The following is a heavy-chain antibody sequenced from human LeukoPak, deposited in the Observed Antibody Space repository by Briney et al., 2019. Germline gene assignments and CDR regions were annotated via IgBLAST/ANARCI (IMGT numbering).Heavy chain of an antibody. CDR2: IYHSGST. CDR3: AGCGYSFHDAFDI. CDR1: GGSISSGGYS. J-gene: IGHJ3*02. D-gene: IGHD5-18*01. V-gene: IGHV4-30-2*01. Sequence: SETLSLTCAVSGGSISSGGYSWSWIRQPPGKGLEWIGYIYHSGSTYYNPSLKSRVTISVDRSKNQFSLKLSSVTAADTAVYYCAGCGYSFHDAFDIWGQGTMVTVSS.